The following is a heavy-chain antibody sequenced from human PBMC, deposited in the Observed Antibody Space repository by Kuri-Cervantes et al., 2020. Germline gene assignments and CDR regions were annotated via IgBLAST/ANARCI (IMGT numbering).Heavy chain of an antibody. CDR1: GGSFSDYY. CDR2: ISHLGNT. CDR3: ARGTAYNFWSGKYYFDN. D-gene: IGHD3-3*01. V-gene: IGHV4-34*01. J-gene: IGHJ4*02. Sequence: ESLKISCAVYGGSFSDYYWSWIRQSPGKGLEWIGDISHLGNTNYNPSPKSRVTISAVTSRSQFSLKLSSVTAADTAVYYCARGTAYNFWSGKYYFDNWGQGTLVTVSS.